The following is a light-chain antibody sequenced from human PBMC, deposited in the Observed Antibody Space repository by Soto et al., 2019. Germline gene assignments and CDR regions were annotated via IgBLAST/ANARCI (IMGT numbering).Light chain of an antibody. CDR3: HKYNSAPLS. V-gene: IGKV1-27*01. Sequence: DIQMTQSPSSLSASVGDRVTITCRASQGIRNYLAWYQQKSGKVPKLLIYAASTLQSGDPSRFIRIASVTHFTPTISCLQPEDFSTFYSHKYNSAPLSFAPTTKVDIK. J-gene: IGKJ3*01. CDR1: QGIRNY. CDR2: AAS.